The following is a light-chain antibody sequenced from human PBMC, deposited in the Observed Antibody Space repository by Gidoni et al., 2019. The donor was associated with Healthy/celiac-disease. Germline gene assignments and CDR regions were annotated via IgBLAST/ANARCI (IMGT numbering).Light chain of an antibody. CDR2: KAS. V-gene: IGKV1-5*03. CDR1: QSISSW. J-gene: IGKJ2*04. CDR3: QQYNSYGCS. Sequence: DIQMTQSPSTLSASVGDRVTITCRASQSISSWLAWYQQKPGKAPKLLIYKASSLESGVPSRFSGSGSGTEFTLTISSLQPDDFATYYCQQYNSYGCSFXQXTKLEIK.